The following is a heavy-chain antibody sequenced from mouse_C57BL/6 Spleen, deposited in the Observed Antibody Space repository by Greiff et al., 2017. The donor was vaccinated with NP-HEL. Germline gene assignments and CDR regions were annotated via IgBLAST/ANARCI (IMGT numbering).Heavy chain of an antibody. CDR2: IDPSDSYT. CDR1: GYTFTSYW. CDR3: ARGFYYGSTYWYFDV. D-gene: IGHD1-1*01. J-gene: IGHJ1*03. V-gene: IGHV1-69*01. Sequence: QVQLQQPGAELVMPGASVKLSCKASGYTFTSYWMHWVKQRPGQGLEWIGEIDPSDSYTNYNQKSKGKSTLTVDKSSSTAYMQLSSLTSEDSAVYYCARGFYYGSTYWYFDVWGTGTTVTVSS.